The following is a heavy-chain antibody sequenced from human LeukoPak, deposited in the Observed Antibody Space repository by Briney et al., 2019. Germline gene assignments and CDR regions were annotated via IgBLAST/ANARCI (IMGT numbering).Heavy chain of an antibody. Sequence: SQTLSLTCTVSGGSISSGSYYWSWIRQPAGKGLEWIGRIYTSGSTNYNPSLKSQVTISVDTSKNQFSLKLSSVTAADTAVYYCASGGPNLFDYWGQGTLVTVSS. CDR1: GGSISSGSYY. D-gene: IGHD3-3*01. CDR3: ASGGPNLFDY. CDR2: IYTSGST. J-gene: IGHJ4*02. V-gene: IGHV4-61*02.